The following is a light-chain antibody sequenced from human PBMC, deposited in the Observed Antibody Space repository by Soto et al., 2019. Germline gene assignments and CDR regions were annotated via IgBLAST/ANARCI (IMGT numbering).Light chain of an antibody. CDR2: DAS. CDR3: QQRNIWPPVT. Sequence: EIGVTQSPATLSLSTGERATLSCRASESVSTYLAWYQQKPGQAPRLLMYDASTRATGIPARFSGSGFGTEFTLTISSLQSEDSAIYYCQQRNIWPPVTFGQGTKVDIK. CDR1: ESVSTY. V-gene: IGKV3-11*01. J-gene: IGKJ1*01.